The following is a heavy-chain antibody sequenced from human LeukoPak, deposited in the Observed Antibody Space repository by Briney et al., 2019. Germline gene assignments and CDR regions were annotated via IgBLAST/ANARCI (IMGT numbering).Heavy chain of an antibody. D-gene: IGHD6-13*01. J-gene: IGHJ4*02. V-gene: IGHV3-23*01. CDR2: ISASGGTT. CDR3: AKDGAPQQLVIY. Sequence: GGPLRLSCAASGFTFSSYAMTWVRQAPGKGLEWVSVISASGGTTYYADSVKGRFTISRDNSKNTLYLQMNSLRAEDTAIYYCAKDGAPQQLVIYWGRGTLVTVSS. CDR1: GFTFSSYA.